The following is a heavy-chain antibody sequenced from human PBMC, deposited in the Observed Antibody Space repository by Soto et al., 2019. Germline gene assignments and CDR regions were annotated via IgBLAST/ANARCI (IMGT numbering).Heavy chain of an antibody. CDR1: GFSFSDYH. Sequence: GGSLRLSCAASGFSFSDYHMSWIRQAPEKGLEWVSYISTSGDTRYYADSMKGRFTISRDNAKNSLSLQISTLRAEDTAIYYCARGAARPDYWGQGTLVTVSS. CDR2: ISTSGDTR. D-gene: IGHD6-6*01. CDR3: ARGAARPDY. V-gene: IGHV3-11*01. J-gene: IGHJ4*02.